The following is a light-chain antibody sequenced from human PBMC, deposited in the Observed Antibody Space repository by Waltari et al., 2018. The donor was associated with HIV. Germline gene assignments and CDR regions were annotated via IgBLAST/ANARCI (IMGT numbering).Light chain of an antibody. CDR1: SSDVGGYSY. J-gene: IGLJ2*01. V-gene: IGLV2-8*01. CDR2: EVS. CDR3: SSYAGSNNLV. Sequence: QSALTQPPSASGSPGQSVTISCTGTSSDVGGYSYVSWYQQHPGKAPKLMIYEVSKRPSGVPDRFSGSKSGNTASLTVSGLQAEDEADYYCSSYAGSNNLVFGGGTKLTDL.